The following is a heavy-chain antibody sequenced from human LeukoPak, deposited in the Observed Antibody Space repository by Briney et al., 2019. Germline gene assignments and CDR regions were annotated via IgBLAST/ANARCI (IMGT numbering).Heavy chain of an antibody. CDR2: INTNTGNP. V-gene: IGHV7-4-1*02. D-gene: IGHD2-2*01. CDR3: ARVQGYCSTTSCYPHY. J-gene: IGHJ4*02. Sequence: ASVKVSCKASGYTLTNYALNWVRQAPGQGLEWMGWINTNTGNPTYAQGFTGRFVFSLDTSVNTAYLQISSLKAEDTAIYYCARVQGYCSTTSCYPHYWGQGTLVTVSS. CDR1: GYTLTNYA.